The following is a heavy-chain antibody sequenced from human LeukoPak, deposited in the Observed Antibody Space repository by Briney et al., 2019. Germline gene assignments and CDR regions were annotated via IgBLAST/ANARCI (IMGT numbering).Heavy chain of an antibody. V-gene: IGHV4-30-2*01. Sequence: SQTLSLTCAVSGGSISSGGYSWSWVRQPPGKGLEWIGYIYQSGSTYYNPPLKRQVTISVDRSKHPFSLKLSSVTAAHTAVYYCASWFGELSPVTDYWRQGPLVTVSS. CDR3: ASWFGELSPVTDY. CDR2: IYQSGST. CDR1: GGSISSGGYS. D-gene: IGHD3-10*01. J-gene: IGHJ4*02.